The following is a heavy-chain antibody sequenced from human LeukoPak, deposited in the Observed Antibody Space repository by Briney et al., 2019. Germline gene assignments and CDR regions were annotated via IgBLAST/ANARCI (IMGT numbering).Heavy chain of an antibody. J-gene: IGHJ4*02. CDR3: AKDSRESYYLYYFDY. CDR1: GFTFSSHW. CDR2: ISSDGSTT. V-gene: IGHV3-74*01. D-gene: IGHD1-26*01. Sequence: GGSLRLSCAASGFTFSSHWMHWVRQAPGKGLVWISRISSDGSTTDYADSVKGRFTISRDNSKNSLYLQMNSLRAEDTAVYYCAKDSRESYYLYYFDYWGQGTLVTVSS.